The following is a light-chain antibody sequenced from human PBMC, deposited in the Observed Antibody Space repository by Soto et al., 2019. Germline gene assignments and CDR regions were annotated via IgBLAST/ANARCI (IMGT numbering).Light chain of an antibody. CDR3: NSYSSTSFYV. V-gene: IGLV2-14*01. CDR2: QVT. J-gene: IGLJ1*01. CDR1: GSDIATFNY. Sequence: QSVLAQPASVSGSPGQSITISCTGSGSDIATFNYVSWYQQYPGKAPKLLIYQVTSRASGVSHRFSGSKSGNTAALTISGLQPEDEAEYYCNSYSSTSFYVFGTGTKVTGL.